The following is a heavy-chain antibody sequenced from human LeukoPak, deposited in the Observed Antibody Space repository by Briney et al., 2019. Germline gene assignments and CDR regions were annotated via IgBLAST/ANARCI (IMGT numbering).Heavy chain of an antibody. Sequence: SETLSLTCTVSGALFSSTIHYWAWIRQPPGKGLEWIGSVYYAGNTYYNASFQNRVTISMDTSKNQFSLRLSTMSATDTAVYFCARQPAVNRGAVASNFDYWGQGTLVTVSS. CDR3: ARQPAVNRGAVASNFDY. V-gene: IGHV4-39*01. CDR1: GALFSSTIHY. D-gene: IGHD6-19*01. J-gene: IGHJ4*02. CDR2: VYYAGNT.